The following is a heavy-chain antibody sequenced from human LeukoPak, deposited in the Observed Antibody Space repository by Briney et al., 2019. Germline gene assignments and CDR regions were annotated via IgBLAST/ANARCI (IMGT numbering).Heavy chain of an antibody. D-gene: IGHD6-13*01. J-gene: IGHJ4*02. V-gene: IGHV5-51*01. CDR3: ARQERSSWYPNKGWRFDY. CDR1: GYSFTSYW. CDR2: IYPGDSDT. Sequence: GESLQISCKGSGYSFTSYWIGWVRQMPGKGLEWMGIIYPGDSDTRYSPSFQGQVTISADKSISTAYLQWSSLKASDTARYYCARQERSSWYPNKGWRFDYWGQGTLVTVSS.